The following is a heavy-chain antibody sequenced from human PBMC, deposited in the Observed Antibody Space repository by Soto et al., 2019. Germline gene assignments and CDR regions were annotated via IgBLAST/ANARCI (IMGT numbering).Heavy chain of an antibody. J-gene: IGHJ4*02. CDR2: IYYGGSV. V-gene: IGHV4-61*08. CDR1: GDSVSSGGYY. Sequence: PSETLSLTCSVSGDSVSSGGYYWSWIRQPPGKGLEWIAYIYYGGSVNYNPSLKSRVTISVDTSRDQFSLKLTSVTAADTAVYYCARWGGRDGYKFVYWGQGTLVTVSS. CDR3: ARWGGRDGYKFVY. D-gene: IGHD3-16*01.